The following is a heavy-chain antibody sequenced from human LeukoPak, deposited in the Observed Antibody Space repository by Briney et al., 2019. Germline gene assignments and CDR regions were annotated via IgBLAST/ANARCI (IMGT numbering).Heavy chain of an antibody. D-gene: IGHD3-10*01. CDR3: ARVRKLGGYYYYGMDV. CDR2: MNPNSGNT. J-gene: IGHJ6*02. Sequence: ASVKVSCKASGYTFTSYDINWVRQATGQGLEWMGWMNPNSGNTGYAQKFQGRVTMTRNTSISTAYMELSSLRSEDMAVYYCARVRKLGGYYYYGMDVWGQGTTVTVSS. V-gene: IGHV1-8*01. CDR1: GYTFTSYD.